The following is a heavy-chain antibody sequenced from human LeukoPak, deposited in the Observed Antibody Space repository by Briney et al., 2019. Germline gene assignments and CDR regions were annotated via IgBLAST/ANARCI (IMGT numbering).Heavy chain of an antibody. V-gene: IGHV4-59*01. CDR1: GDSLSNYY. Sequence: SETLSLTCTVSGDSLSNYYWNWIRQPPGKALEWIGYIYYSGSTNYNPSLKSRVTISVDTSKNQFSLRLSSVTAADTATYYCTRAPLTTPKYYFDYWGQGTLVTVSS. J-gene: IGHJ4*02. D-gene: IGHD1-1*01. CDR3: TRAPLTTPKYYFDY. CDR2: IYYSGST.